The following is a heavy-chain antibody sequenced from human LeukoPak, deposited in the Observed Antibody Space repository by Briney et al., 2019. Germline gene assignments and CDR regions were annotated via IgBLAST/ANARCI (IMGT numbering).Heavy chain of an antibody. V-gene: IGHV4-34*01. Sequence: SETLSLTRAVYGGSFSGYYWSWIRQPPGKGLEWIGEINHSGSTNYNPSLKSRVTISVDTSKNQFSLKLSSVTAADTAVYYCARGLGTAMVNWGQGTLVTVSS. D-gene: IGHD5-18*01. CDR3: ARGLGTAMVN. J-gene: IGHJ4*02. CDR1: GGSFSGYY. CDR2: INHSGST.